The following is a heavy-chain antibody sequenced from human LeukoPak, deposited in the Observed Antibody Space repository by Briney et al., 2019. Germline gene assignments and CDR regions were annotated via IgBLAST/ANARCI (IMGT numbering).Heavy chain of an antibody. D-gene: IGHD4-23*01. CDR1: GFMFSSYG. V-gene: IGHV3-7*01. Sequence: PGGSLRLSCAASGFMFSSYGMSWVRQAPGKGLEWVANTKPDGSAEYYADSVRGRFTTSRDNANNFLYLQMNSLRAEDTAVYYCVTLTTAVSEHAFDLWGQGTVVTVSS. CDR2: TKPDGSAE. J-gene: IGHJ3*01. CDR3: VTLTTAVSEHAFDL.